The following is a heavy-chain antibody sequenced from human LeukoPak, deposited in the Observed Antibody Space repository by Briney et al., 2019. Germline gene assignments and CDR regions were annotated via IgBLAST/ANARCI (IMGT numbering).Heavy chain of an antibody. Sequence: SETLSLTCTVSGGSISSGDYYWSWIRQPPGKGLEWIGYIYYSGGTYYNPSLKSRLTMSVDTSKNQFSLKLSSVTAADSAVYYCARNGLEFVVDTNMHYYYMDVWGKGTLVTVSS. CDR1: GGSISSGDYY. J-gene: IGHJ6*03. D-gene: IGHD2-15*01. CDR2: IYYSGGT. V-gene: IGHV4-30-4*01. CDR3: ARNGLEFVVDTNMHYYYMDV.